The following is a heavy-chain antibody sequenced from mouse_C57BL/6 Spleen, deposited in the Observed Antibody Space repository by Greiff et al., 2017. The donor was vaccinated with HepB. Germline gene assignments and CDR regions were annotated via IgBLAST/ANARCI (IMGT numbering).Heavy chain of an antibody. Sequence: LQQPGAELVKPGASVKLSCKASGYTFTSYWMHWVKQRPGQGLEWIGMIHPNSGSTNYNEKFKSKATLTVDKSSSTAYMQLSSLTSEDSAVYYCARRIYYDYDGHAMDYWGQGTSVTVSS. CDR2: IHPNSGST. D-gene: IGHD2-4*01. CDR3: ARRIYYDYDGHAMDY. J-gene: IGHJ4*01. V-gene: IGHV1-64*01. CDR1: GYTFTSYW.